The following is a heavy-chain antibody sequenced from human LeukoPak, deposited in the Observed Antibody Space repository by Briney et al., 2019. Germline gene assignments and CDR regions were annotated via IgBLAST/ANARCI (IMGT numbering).Heavy chain of an antibody. Sequence: SETLSLTCTVSGGSISSSSYYWGWIRQPPGKGLEWIGSIYYSGSTYYNPSLKSRVTISVDTSKNQFSLKLSSVTAADTAVYYCAREPLDYYDSSGPMLPEVDYWGQGTLVTVSS. J-gene: IGHJ4*02. D-gene: IGHD3-22*01. V-gene: IGHV4-39*07. CDR3: AREPLDYYDSSGPMLPEVDY. CDR1: GGSISSSSYY. CDR2: IYYSGST.